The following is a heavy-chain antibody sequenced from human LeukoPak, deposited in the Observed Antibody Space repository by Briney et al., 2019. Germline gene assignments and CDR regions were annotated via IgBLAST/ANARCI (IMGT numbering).Heavy chain of an antibody. CDR2: ISSSSSYI. CDR3: ARRKVGFSSPVLFDY. V-gene: IGHV3-21*01. D-gene: IGHD6-13*01. Sequence: GGSLRLSCAVSGFTFSRHSMNWVRQAPGKGLEWVSSISSSSSYIYYADSVKGRFTISRDNAKNSLYLQMNSLRAEDTAVYYCARRKVGFSSPVLFDYWGQGTLVTVSS. J-gene: IGHJ4*02. CDR1: GFTFSRHS.